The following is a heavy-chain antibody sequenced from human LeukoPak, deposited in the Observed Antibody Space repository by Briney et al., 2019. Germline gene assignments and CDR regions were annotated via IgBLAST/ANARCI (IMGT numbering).Heavy chain of an antibody. CDR1: GFTFSSYG. Sequence: QPGGSLRLSCAASGFTFSSYGMHWVRQAPGKGLEWVAVIWYDGSNKYYGDSVKGRFTISRDNSKNTLYLQMNSLRAEDTAVYHCARAGSLVIREYYFDYWGQGTLVTVSS. CDR3: ARAGSLVIREYYFDY. V-gene: IGHV3-33*01. D-gene: IGHD3-9*01. CDR2: IWYDGSNK. J-gene: IGHJ4*02.